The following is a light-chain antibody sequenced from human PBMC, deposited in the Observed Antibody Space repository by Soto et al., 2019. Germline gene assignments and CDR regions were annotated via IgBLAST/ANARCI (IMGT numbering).Light chain of an antibody. CDR2: EVS. CDR3: SSSAVTKNMV. CDR1: PSDVGASNY. J-gene: IGLJ2*01. V-gene: IGLV2-8*01. Sequence: QSALTQPPSASGSPGQSVTISCTGTPSDVGASNYVSWYQQQPGKAPKLMISEVSKRPSGVPDRFAGSKSGNTASLTVSGLQAEDEDDYYCSSSAVTKNMVFGAGTKLTVL.